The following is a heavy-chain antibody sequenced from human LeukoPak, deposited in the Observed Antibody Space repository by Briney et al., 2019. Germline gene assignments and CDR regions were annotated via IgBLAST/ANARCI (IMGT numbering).Heavy chain of an antibody. CDR1: GYTFTSYA. J-gene: IGHJ4*02. CDR2: INTNTGSP. D-gene: IGHD3-22*01. V-gene: IGHV7-4-1*02. CDR3: ARRVAFTHYYDSPADY. Sequence: ASVKVSCKASGYTFTSYAMNWVRQAPGQGLEWMGWINTNTGSPTYAQGFTGRFVFSLDTSVSTAYLQISSLKAEDTAVYYCARRVAFTHYYDSPADYWGQGTLVTVSS.